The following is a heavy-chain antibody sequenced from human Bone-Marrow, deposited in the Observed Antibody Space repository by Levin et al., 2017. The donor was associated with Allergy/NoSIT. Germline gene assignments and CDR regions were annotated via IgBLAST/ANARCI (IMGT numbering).Heavy chain of an antibody. D-gene: IGHD3-3*01. J-gene: IGHJ4*02. Sequence: GGSLRLSCAASGFTFSNYAMTWVRQAPGQGLEWVSVIFSGGSTYYADSVKGRFTISRDSSKNTLYLQMTSLRAEDTAVYYCAASSAVDLWSGYFDYWGQGTLVTVSS. V-gene: IGHV3-53*01. CDR2: IFSGGST. CDR3: AASSAVDLWSGYFDY. CDR1: GFTFSNYA.